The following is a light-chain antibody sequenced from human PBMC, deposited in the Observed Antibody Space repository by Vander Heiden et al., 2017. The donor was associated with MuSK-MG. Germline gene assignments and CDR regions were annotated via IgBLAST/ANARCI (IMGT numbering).Light chain of an antibody. J-gene: IGKJ1*01. V-gene: IGKV1-39*01. CDR2: AAS. CDR1: QNISSY. Sequence: DIQMPPSPSSLSASVGDRVTITCRTSQNISSYLHWYQQKPGKAPKLLIYAASSLQRGVPSRCSGSGYGTDFTLTISSRQPEDFAAYYCQQNDSNLTCTFGQGTKVEIK. CDR3: QQNDSNLTCT.